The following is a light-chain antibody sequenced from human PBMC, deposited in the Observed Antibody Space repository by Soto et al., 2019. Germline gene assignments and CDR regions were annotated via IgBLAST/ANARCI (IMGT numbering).Light chain of an antibody. V-gene: IGKV1-6*01. CDR3: LHDYNYPRT. J-gene: IGKJ1*01. Sequence: AIQMTQSPSSLSASVGDRVTITCRASQGIRNDLGWYQQKPGKAPKLLIYAASSLQSGVPSRFSGSGSGTDFPLTISSLQPEDFATYYCLHDYNYPRTFGQGTKVEIK. CDR2: AAS. CDR1: QGIRND.